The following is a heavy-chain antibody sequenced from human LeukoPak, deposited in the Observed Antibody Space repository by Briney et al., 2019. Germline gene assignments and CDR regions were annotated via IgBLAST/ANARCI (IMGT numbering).Heavy chain of an antibody. D-gene: IGHD6-6*01. J-gene: IGHJ3*02. V-gene: IGHV5-51*01. CDR1: GYSFTSYW. CDR2: IYPGDSDT. Sequence: GESLKISCKGSGYSFTSYWIGWVRQMPGKGLEWLGIIYPGDSDTRYSPSFQGQVTISAGKSISTAYLQWSSLKASDTAMYYCARHKSSSSPDAFDIWGQGTMVTVSS. CDR3: ARHKSSSSPDAFDI.